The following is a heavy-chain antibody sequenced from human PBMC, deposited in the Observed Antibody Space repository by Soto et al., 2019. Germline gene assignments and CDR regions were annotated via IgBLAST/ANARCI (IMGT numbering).Heavy chain of an antibody. D-gene: IGHD2-15*01. CDR1: GYSFTNYW. V-gene: IGHV5-51*01. Sequence: GESLKISCKGSGYSFTNYWIGWVRQMPGKGLEWMGIIYPGDSEIRYSLSFQGQVTISADKSISTAFLQWGSLKASDTAMYYCARARDHGGVFPSFHYWGQGTLVTVSS. CDR2: IYPGDSEI. CDR3: ARARDHGGVFPSFHY. J-gene: IGHJ1*01.